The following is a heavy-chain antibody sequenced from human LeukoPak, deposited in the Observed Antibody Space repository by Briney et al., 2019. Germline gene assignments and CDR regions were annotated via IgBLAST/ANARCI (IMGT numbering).Heavy chain of an antibody. J-gene: IGHJ3*02. CDR3: ASGGNSGDAFDI. CDR1: GGSISSSSYY. CDR2: IYYSGST. Sequence: SETLSLTCTVSGGSISSSSYYWGWIRQPPGKGLEWIGSIYYSGSTYYNPSLKSRVTISVGTSKNQFSLKLSSVTAADTAVYYCASGGNSGDAFDIWGQGTMVTVSS. D-gene: IGHD4-23*01. V-gene: IGHV4-39*01.